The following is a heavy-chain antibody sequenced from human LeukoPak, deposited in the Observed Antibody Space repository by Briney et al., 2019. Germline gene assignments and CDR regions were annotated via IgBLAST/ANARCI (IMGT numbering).Heavy chain of an antibody. J-gene: IGHJ4*02. CDR2: IYYSGST. CDR1: GGSISSYY. V-gene: IGHV4-59*01. Sequence: SETLSLTCTVSGGSISSYYWSWIRQPPGKGLEWIGYIYYSGSTNYNPSLKSRVTISVATSKNQFSLKLSSVTAADTAVYYCARAGGGDTAMVTDYWGQGTLVTVSS. CDR3: ARAGGGDTAMVTDY. D-gene: IGHD5-18*01.